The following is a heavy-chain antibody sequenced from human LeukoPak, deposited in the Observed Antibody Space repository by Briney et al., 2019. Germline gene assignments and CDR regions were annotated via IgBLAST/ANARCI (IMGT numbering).Heavy chain of an antibody. CDR2: INHSGNT. Sequence: PSETLSLTCAVYGGSFSGYYWSWIRQSPGKGLEWIGEINHSGNTNYNPSLESQVTISVDTSKNQFSLKLSSVTAADTAVYYCSRRVKVNYVGLFGEDNYYYYMDAWAKGTTVTVS. V-gene: IGHV4-34*01. D-gene: IGHD3-10*01. CDR3: SRRVKVNYVGLFGEDNYYYYMDA. CDR1: GGSFSGYY. J-gene: IGHJ6*03.